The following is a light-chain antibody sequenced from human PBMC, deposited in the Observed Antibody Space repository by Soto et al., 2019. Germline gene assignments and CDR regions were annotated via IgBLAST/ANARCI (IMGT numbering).Light chain of an antibody. CDR1: NSHIGNNY. V-gene: IGLV1-47*01. CDR2: RND. Sequence: QSVLTQPPSASGTPGQRVTISCSGSNSHIGNNYLYWYRQLPGTAPKLLVYRNDQRPSGVPDRFSGSKSGTSASLAISGLRSEDEGDYYCAAWVDGLSTWVFGGGTKLTVL. CDR3: AAWVDGLSTWV. J-gene: IGLJ3*02.